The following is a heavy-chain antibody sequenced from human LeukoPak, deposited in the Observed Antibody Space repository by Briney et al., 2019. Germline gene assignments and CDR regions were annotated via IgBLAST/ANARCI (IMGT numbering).Heavy chain of an antibody. CDR3: ARDGDLADGSSSLDAFDI. CDR1: GFTFSSYA. Sequence: GGSLRLSCAASGFTFSSYAMHRVRQAPGKGLEWVAVISYDGSNKYYADSVKGRFTISRDNSKNTLYLQMNSLRAEDTAVYYCARDGDLADGSSSLDAFDIWGQGTMVTVSS. CDR2: ISYDGSNK. V-gene: IGHV3-30-3*01. D-gene: IGHD6-13*01. J-gene: IGHJ3*02.